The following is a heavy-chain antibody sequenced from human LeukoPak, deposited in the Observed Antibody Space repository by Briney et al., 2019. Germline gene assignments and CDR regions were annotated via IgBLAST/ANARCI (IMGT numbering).Heavy chain of an antibody. D-gene: IGHD1-1*01. Sequence: SVKVSCKASGGTFSSYAISWVRQAPGQGLEWMGGIIPIFGTANYAQKFQGRVTITTDESTSTAYTELSSLRSEDTAVYYCARVKSTGTTANAFDIWGQGTMVTVSS. V-gene: IGHV1-69*05. CDR2: IIPIFGTA. J-gene: IGHJ3*02. CDR3: ARVKSTGTTANAFDI. CDR1: GGTFSSYA.